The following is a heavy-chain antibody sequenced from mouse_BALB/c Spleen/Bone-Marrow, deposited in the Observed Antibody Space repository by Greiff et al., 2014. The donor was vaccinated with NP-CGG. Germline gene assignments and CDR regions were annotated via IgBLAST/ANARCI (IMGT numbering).Heavy chain of an antibody. CDR1: GYTFTDYV. CDR2: IYPGSGST. Sequence: QVQLQQSGPELVKPGASVKMSCKASGYTFTDYVISWVKQRTGQGLEWIGEIYPGSGSTYHNEKFKGKATLTADKSSNTAYMQLSSLTSEDSAVYFCARYYDYDWYFDVWGAGTTVTVSS. CDR3: ARYYDYDWYFDV. V-gene: IGHV1-77*01. J-gene: IGHJ1*01. D-gene: IGHD2-4*01.